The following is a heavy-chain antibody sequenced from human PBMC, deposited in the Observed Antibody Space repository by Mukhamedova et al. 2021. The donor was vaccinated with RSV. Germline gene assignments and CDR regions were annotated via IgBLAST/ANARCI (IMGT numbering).Heavy chain of an antibody. CDR2: VSGSGGTT. D-gene: IGHD2-21*01. CDR3: AKGGRGDFYSLDY. J-gene: IGHJ4*02. Sequence: VSAVSGSGGTTYYADSVKGRFTISRDNSKNTLYLQMNSLRAGDTAVYYCAKGGRGDFYSLDYWGQGTPVTVSS. V-gene: IGHV3-23*01.